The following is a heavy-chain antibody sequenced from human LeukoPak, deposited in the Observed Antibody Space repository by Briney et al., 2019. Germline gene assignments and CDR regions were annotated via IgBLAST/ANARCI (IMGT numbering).Heavy chain of an antibody. CDR3: ARDRSGYDYYFDY. CDR2: IYYSGST. J-gene: IGHJ4*02. V-gene: IGHV4-39*07. CDR1: GGSISSSSYY. D-gene: IGHD5-12*01. Sequence: PSETLSLTCTVSGGSISSSSYYWGWIRQPPGKGLEWIGSIYYSGSTNYNPSLKSRVTISVDTSKNQFSLKLSSVTAADTAVYYCARDRSGYDYYFDYWGQGTLVTVSS.